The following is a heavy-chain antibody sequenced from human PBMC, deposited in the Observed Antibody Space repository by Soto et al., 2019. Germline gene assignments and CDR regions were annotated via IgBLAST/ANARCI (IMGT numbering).Heavy chain of an antibody. CDR1: GYTFTSFD. J-gene: IGHJ4*02. V-gene: IGHV1-18*04. CDR3: ARGGYSSGYHY. Sequence: QVQLLQSGTEVKEPGASVKVSCKASGYTFTSFDISWARQAPGQGLEWVGWTTASNTHTNYAQKLQGRVTMTTDTSTTTAYMELRSLGSDDKAIYYWARGGYSSGYHYWGQGTLVTVSS. CDR2: TTASNTHT. D-gene: IGHD3-22*01.